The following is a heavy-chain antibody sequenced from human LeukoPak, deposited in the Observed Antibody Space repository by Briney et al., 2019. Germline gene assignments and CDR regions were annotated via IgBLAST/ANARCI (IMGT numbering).Heavy chain of an antibody. V-gene: IGHV1-18*01. CDR3: ARDFFHGHCSGLTCFLLDS. J-gene: IGHJ4*02. CDR2: ISAHYGNT. D-gene: IGHD2-15*01. CDR1: GYTFTSYG. Sequence: GASVKVSCKASGYTFTSYGITRVRQAPGQGLEWMGWISAHYGNTNYAQKFQGRLTMTTDTSTNTAYMELRSLRPDDTAVYFCARDFFHGHCSGLTCFLLDSWGQGSLVTVSS.